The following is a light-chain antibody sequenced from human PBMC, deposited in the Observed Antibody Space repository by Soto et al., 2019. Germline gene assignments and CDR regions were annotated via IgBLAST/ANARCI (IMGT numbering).Light chain of an antibody. Sequence: DIQMTQSPSSLSASVGDRVTITCQASQAINNDLLWYQQKPGQPPKLLIYGASILETGVPSRFSGSGSGKHFTFTIISLQPEDIATYYCQQYDNVPTFGQGTKLEMK. J-gene: IGKJ2*01. CDR3: QQYDNVPT. CDR2: GAS. CDR1: QAINND. V-gene: IGKV1-33*01.